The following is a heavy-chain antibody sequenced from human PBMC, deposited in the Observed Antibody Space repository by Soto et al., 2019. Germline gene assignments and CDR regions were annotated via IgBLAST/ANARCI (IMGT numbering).Heavy chain of an antibody. D-gene: IGHD7-27*01. CDR2: ISWDGGST. Sequence: GSLRLSCAASGFTFDDYTMHWVRQAPGKGLEWVSLISWDGGSTYYAGSVKGRFTISRDNSKNSLYLQMNSLRTEDTALYYCAKDIRLNGDRNYYYGMDVWGQGTTVTVSS. J-gene: IGHJ6*02. CDR1: GFTFDDYT. CDR3: AKDIRLNGDRNYYYGMDV. V-gene: IGHV3-43*01.